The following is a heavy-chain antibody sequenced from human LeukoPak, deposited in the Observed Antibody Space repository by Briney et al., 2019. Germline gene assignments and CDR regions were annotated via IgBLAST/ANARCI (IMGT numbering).Heavy chain of an antibody. D-gene: IGHD3-10*01. CDR1: GFTFSSYS. Sequence: PGGSLRLSCAASGFTFSSYSMNWVRQAPGKGLEWVSSISSSSSYIYYADSVKGRFTISRDNAKNSLYLQMNSLRAEDTAVYYCARVIPMARGCFDYWGQGTLVTVSS. CDR3: ARVIPMARGCFDY. V-gene: IGHV3-21*01. CDR2: ISSSSSYI. J-gene: IGHJ4*02.